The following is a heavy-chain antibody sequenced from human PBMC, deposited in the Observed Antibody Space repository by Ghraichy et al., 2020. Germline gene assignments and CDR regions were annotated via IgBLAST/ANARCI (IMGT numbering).Heavy chain of an antibody. J-gene: IGHJ4*02. CDR1: GFTFSSYW. Sequence: GGSLRLSCAASGFTFSSYWMSWVRQAPGKGLEWVANIKQDGSEKYYVDSVKGRFTISRDNAKNSLYLQMNSLRAEDTAVYYCARAQTGYSSGWYNYWGQGTLVTVSS. CDR3: ARAQTGYSSGWYNY. CDR2: IKQDGSEK. V-gene: IGHV3-7*01. D-gene: IGHD6-19*01.